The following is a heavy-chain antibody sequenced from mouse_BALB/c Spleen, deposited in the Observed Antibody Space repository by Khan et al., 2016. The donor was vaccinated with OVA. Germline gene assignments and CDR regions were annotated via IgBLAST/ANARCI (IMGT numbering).Heavy chain of an antibody. Sequence: VELVESGAELAKHGASVKMSCKASGYTFTTYWMHWVKQRPGQGLEWIGYINPTSGYTDYNQKFKDKATLTADKSSSTAYMQLSSLTSDDSAVYYCARDRIDYGGQGTTLTVSS. CDR2: INPTSGYT. V-gene: IGHV1-7*01. CDR1: GYTFTTYW. J-gene: IGHJ2*01. CDR3: ARDRIDY.